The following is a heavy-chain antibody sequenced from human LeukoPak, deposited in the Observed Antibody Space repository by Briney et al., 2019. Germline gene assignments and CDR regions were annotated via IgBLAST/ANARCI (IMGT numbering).Heavy chain of an antibody. CDR3: ARVLVVHDAFDI. D-gene: IGHD3-22*01. Sequence: PGGSLRLSCAASGFTVRSNYMSWVRQAPGKGLEWVSVIYSGGSTYYADSVKGRFTISRDNSKNTLYLQMNSLRAEDTAVYYCARVLVVHDAFDIWGQGTMVTVSS. CDR1: GFTVRSNY. V-gene: IGHV3-53*01. CDR2: IYSGGST. J-gene: IGHJ3*02.